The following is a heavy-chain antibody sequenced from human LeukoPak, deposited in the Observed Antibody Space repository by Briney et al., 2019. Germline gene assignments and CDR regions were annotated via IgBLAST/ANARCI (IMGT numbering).Heavy chain of an antibody. V-gene: IGHV4-39*01. CDR3: ARHGDSTVVVPAAMRWFDP. CDR2: IYYSGST. CDR1: GGSISSSSYY. D-gene: IGHD2-2*01. J-gene: IGHJ5*02. Sequence: PSETLSLTCTVSGGSISSSSYYWGWIRQPPGKGLEWIGSIYYSGSTYYNPSLKSRVTISVDTSKNQFSLKLSSVTAADTAVYYCARHGDSTVVVPAAMRWFDPWGQGTLVTVSS.